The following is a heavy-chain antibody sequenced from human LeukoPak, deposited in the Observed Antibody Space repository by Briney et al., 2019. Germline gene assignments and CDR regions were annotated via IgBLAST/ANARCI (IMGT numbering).Heavy chain of an antibody. CDR1: GFTFSSYA. Sequence: QAGGSLRLSCAASGFTFSSYAMSWVRQAPGKGLEWDSAISGSGGSTYYAGSVKGRFTISRDNSKNTLYLQMNSLRAEDTAVYYCAKGLVGATHSDAFDIWGQGTMVTVSS. CDR3: AKGLVGATHSDAFDI. D-gene: IGHD1-26*01. V-gene: IGHV3-23*01. J-gene: IGHJ3*02. CDR2: ISGSGGST.